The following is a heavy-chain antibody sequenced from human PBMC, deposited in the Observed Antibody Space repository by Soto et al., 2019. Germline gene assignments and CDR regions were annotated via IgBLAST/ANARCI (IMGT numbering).Heavy chain of an antibody. CDR1: GGSVSSGSYY. J-gene: IGHJ4*02. Sequence: PSETLSLTCTVSGGSVSSGSYYWSWIRQPPGKGLECIGYIYYSGSTNYNPSLKSRVTISVDTSKNQFSLKLSSVTAADTAVYFCERVSSSWGLVSSFDYWGQGTLVTVS. CDR3: ERVSSSWGLVSSFDY. V-gene: IGHV4-61*01. D-gene: IGHD6-13*01. CDR2: IYYSGST.